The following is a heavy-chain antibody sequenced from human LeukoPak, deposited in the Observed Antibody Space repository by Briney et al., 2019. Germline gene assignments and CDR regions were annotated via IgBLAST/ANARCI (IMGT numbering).Heavy chain of an antibody. J-gene: IGHJ6*02. Sequence: SETLSLTCTVSGGSISSSSYYWGWIRQPPGKGLEWIGEINHSGSTNYNPSLKSRVTISVDTSKNQFSLKLSSVTAADTAVYYCARGGSTVTWELWLDGMDVWGQGTTVTVSS. D-gene: IGHD4-17*01. V-gene: IGHV4-39*07. CDR3: ARGGSTVTWELWLDGMDV. CDR2: INHSGST. CDR1: GGSISSSSYY.